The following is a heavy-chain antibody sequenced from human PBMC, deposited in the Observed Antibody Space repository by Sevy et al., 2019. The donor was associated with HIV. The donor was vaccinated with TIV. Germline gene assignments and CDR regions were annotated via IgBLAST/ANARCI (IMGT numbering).Heavy chain of an antibody. D-gene: IGHD6-13*01. V-gene: IGHV4-59*12. CDR1: DGSISSYY. J-gene: IGHJ4*02. Sequence: SETLSLTCTVSDGSISSYYWSWIRQPPGKGLEWIGYIYYSGSTNYNPSLKSRVTISVDTSKNQFSLKLSSVTAADTAVYYCARLATAKQQLVLSPLLFDYWGQGTLVTVSS. CDR2: IYYSGST. CDR3: ARLATAKQQLVLSPLLFDY.